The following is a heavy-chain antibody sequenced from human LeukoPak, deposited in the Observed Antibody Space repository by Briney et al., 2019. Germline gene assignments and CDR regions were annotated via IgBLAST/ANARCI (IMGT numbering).Heavy chain of an antibody. CDR3: ARDRAWFGELLDAFDI. D-gene: IGHD3-10*01. Sequence: PGGFLRLSCAASGFTFSSYEMNWVRQAPGKGLEGVSYISSSGSTIYYADSVKGRFTISRDNAKNSLYLQMNSLRAEDTAVYYFARDRAWFGELLDAFDIWGQGTMVTVSS. V-gene: IGHV3-48*03. CDR2: ISSSGSTI. J-gene: IGHJ3*02. CDR1: GFTFSSYE.